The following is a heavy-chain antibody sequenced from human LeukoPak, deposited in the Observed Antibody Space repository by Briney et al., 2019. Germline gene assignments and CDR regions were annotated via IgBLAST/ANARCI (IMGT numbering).Heavy chain of an antibody. J-gene: IGHJ6*03. D-gene: IGHD6-13*01. CDR1: GFTFSTYN. V-gene: IGHV3-21*04. CDR2: ISSSTNYI. Sequence: GGSLRLSCAASGFTFSTYNMNWVRQAPGKGLEWVSSISSSTNYINYADSVKGRFTISRDNAKNSLYLQMNSLRAEDTALYYCARLGSNYYYYYMDVWGKGTTVTVSS. CDR3: ARLGSNYYYYYMDV.